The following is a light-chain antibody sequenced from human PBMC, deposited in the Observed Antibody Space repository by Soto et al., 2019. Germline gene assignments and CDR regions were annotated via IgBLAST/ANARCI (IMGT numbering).Light chain of an antibody. Sequence: SYELTQPPSVSVAPGQTARITCGGNNFGTKSVHWYQQKPGQAPVVVVYDDSDRPSGIPERFSGSKSGNTATLTVSRVEDGDEADYYCQVWESSGGLHVVFGGGTQLTVL. V-gene: IGLV3-21*02. CDR3: QVWESSGGLHVV. CDR1: NFGTKS. CDR2: DDS. J-gene: IGLJ2*01.